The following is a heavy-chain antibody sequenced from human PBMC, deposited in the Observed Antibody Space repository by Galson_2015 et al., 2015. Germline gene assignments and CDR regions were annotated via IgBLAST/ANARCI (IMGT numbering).Heavy chain of an antibody. CDR2: INAGNGNT. J-gene: IGHJ4*02. CDR1: GYTFTSYA. Sequence: SVNVSCKASGYTFTSYAMHWVRQAPGQRLEWMGWINAGNGNTKYSQKFQGRVTITRDTSASTAYMELSSLRSEDTAVYYCARDTWYYDSSGYNSHFDYWGQGTLVTVSS. D-gene: IGHD3-22*01. V-gene: IGHV1-3*01. CDR3: ARDTWYYDSSGYNSHFDY.